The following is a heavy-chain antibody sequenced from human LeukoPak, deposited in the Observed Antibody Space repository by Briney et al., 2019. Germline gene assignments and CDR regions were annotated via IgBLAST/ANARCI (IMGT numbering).Heavy chain of an antibody. Sequence: ASVKVSCKASEYTFTGYYTHWVRQAPGQGLEWMGWINPNSGGTNYAQKFQGRVTMTRDTSISTAYMELSRLRSDDTAVYYCARDRLGYCSSTSCSRTLFHNNWFDPWGQGTLVTVSS. CDR2: INPNSGGT. V-gene: IGHV1-2*02. J-gene: IGHJ5*02. CDR1: EYTFTGYY. D-gene: IGHD2-2*01. CDR3: ARDRLGYCSSTSCSRTLFHNNWFDP.